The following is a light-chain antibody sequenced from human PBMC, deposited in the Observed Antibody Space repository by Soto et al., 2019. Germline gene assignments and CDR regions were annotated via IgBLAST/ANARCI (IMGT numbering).Light chain of an antibody. J-gene: IGKJ1*01. Sequence: EIVWTQSPGTLSLSPGERATLSRRASQSVTSDYLAWSQQKPGQAPRLLIYGASTRATGFPDRFSGSGSGTDFTLTIRRLQPEEFAVYYCQHYGSSRTFGQGTKLEIK. CDR2: GAS. CDR3: QHYGSSRT. CDR1: QSVTSDY. V-gene: IGKV3-20*01.